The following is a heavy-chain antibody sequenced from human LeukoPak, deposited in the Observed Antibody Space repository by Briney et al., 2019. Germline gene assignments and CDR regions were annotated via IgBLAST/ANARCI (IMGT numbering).Heavy chain of an antibody. D-gene: IGHD3-9*01. J-gene: IGHJ4*02. CDR2: ISAYNGNT. CDR3: ARDHYDILTGYSHRDY. CDR1: GYTFTSYG. V-gene: IGHV1-18*01. Sequence: GASVKVSCKASGYTFTSYGISWVRQAPGQGLEWMGWISAYNGNTNYAQKLQGSVTMTTDTSTSTAYMELRSLRSDDTAVYYCARDHYDILTGYSHRDYWGQGTLVTVSS.